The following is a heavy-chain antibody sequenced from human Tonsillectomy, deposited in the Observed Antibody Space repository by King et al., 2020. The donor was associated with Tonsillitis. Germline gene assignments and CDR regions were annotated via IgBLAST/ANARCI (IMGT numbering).Heavy chain of an antibody. CDR3: ARGGLVVAYRPGWFDL. D-gene: IGHD2-15*01. J-gene: IGHJ5*02. Sequence: QGQLVQSGAEVKKPGASVKVSCKASGYIFHRYGITWVRQAPGQGLEWMGWISAYNGKTNYAQKFQGRVTMTTDTATSTAYMELKSLRSDDKAGYYCARGGLVVAYRPGWFDLWGQGILVTVSS. CDR1: GYIFHRYG. CDR2: ISAYNGKT. V-gene: IGHV1-18*01.